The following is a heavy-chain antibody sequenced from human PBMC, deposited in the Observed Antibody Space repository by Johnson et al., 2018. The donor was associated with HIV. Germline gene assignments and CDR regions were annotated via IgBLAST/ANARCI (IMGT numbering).Heavy chain of an antibody. CDR2: ISGSGGST. V-gene: IGHV3-23*04. CDR1: GFTFSSYA. J-gene: IGHJ3*02. D-gene: IGHD4-17*01. CDR3: ATDLGAYGDYENAFDI. Sequence: VQLVESGGGLVQPGGSLRLSCAASGFTFSSYAMNWVRQAPGKGLEWVAAISGSGGSTYYADSVKGRFTISRDNSKNTLYLQMNSLRAEDTAVYYCATDLGAYGDYENAFDIWGQGTMVTVSS.